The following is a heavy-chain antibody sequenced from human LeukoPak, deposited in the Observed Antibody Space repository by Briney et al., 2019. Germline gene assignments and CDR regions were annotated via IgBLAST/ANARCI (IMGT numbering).Heavy chain of an antibody. J-gene: IGHJ4*02. CDR2: INHSGST. Sequence: SETLSLTCVVYGGSFSGYYWSWIRQPPGKGLEWIGEINHSGSTNYNPSLKSRVTISVDTSKNQFSLKLSSVTAADTAVYYCAKFKAPSVAGTFYYFDYWGQGTLVTVSS. CDR3: AKFKAPSVAGTFYYFDY. CDR1: GGSFSGYY. V-gene: IGHV4-34*01. D-gene: IGHD6-19*01.